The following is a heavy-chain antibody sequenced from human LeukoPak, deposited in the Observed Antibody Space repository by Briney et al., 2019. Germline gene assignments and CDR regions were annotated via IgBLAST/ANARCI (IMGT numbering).Heavy chain of an antibody. CDR1: GFTFSNYW. CDR3: AKEGGGYCSSSSCWGVWFDP. Sequence: PGGSLRLSCAASGFTFSNYWMTWVRQAPGKGLEWVSAISGSGGIRYYADSVKGRFTISRDNPKNTVYLQMNSLRAEDTAVYYCAKEGGGYCSSSSCWGVWFDPWGQGTLVTVSS. J-gene: IGHJ5*02. CDR2: ISGSGGIR. D-gene: IGHD2-2*01. V-gene: IGHV3-23*01.